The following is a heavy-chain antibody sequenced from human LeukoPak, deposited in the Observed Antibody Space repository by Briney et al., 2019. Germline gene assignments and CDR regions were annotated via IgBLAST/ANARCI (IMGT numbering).Heavy chain of an antibody. CDR3: ARGLYDSSGYYYHDY. J-gene: IGHJ4*02. CDR2: VSSSGSTI. CDR1: GFTFSDYY. Sequence: GGSLRLSCAASGFTFSDYYMSWIRQAPGKGLEWVSYVSSSGSTIYYADSVKGRFTISRDNAKDSLYLQMNSLRAEDTAVYYCARGLYDSSGYYYHDYWGQGTLVTVSS. V-gene: IGHV3-11*04. D-gene: IGHD3-22*01.